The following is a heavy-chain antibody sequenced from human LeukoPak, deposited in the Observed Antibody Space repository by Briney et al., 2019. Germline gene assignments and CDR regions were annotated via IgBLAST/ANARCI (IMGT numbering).Heavy chain of an antibody. J-gene: IGHJ3*02. CDR2: ISRSSSYI. Sequence: PGGSLRLSCAASGLTLSTYSLNWVRQAPGKGLEWVSSISRSSSYIYYADSVKGRFTISRDNAKNSLYLQINSLRAEDTAVYYCARDQRDYDYWSGLVDIWGQGTMVTVSS. CDR3: ARDQRDYDYWSGLVDI. CDR1: GLTLSTYS. D-gene: IGHD3-3*01. V-gene: IGHV3-21*01.